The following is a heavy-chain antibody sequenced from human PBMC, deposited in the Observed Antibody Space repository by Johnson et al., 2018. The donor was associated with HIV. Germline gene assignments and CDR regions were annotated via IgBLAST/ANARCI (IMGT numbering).Heavy chain of an antibody. CDR2: ISYDGSNK. D-gene: IGHD6-19*01. CDR1: AFTFSSYA. Sequence: QVQLVESGGGVVQPGRSLRLSCAASAFTFSSYAMHWVRQAPGTGLEWVAVISYDGSNKYYADSVQGRFTSSSDNSKNTLYLQMNSLRAEDTAVYYCARVREWLVEEAFDIWGQGTMVTVSS. CDR3: ARVREWLVEEAFDI. J-gene: IGHJ3*02. V-gene: IGHV3-30*04.